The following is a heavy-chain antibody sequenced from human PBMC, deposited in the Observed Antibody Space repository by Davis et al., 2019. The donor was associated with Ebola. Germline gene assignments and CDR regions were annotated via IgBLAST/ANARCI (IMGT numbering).Heavy chain of an antibody. D-gene: IGHD4-11*01. CDR1: GGSFSGYY. CDR3: ARHGTPVSNYYY. Sequence: GSLRLSCAVYGGSFSGYYWSWIRQPPGKGLEWIGEINHSGSTNYNPSLKSRVTISVDTSKNQFSLKLSSVTAADTAVYYCARHGTPVSNYYYWGQGTLVTVSS. CDR2: INHSGST. V-gene: IGHV4-34*01. J-gene: IGHJ4*02.